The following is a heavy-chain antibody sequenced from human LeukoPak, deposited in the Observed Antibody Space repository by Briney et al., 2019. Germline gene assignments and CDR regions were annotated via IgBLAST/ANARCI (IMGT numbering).Heavy chain of an antibody. V-gene: IGHV3-30-3*01. Sequence: GRSLRLSCAASGFTFSSYAMHWVRQAPGKGLEWVAVISYDGSNKYYADSVKGRFTISRDNAKNSLYLQMNSLRAEDTAVYYCLQVWFGYWGQGTLVTVSS. CDR1: GFTFSSYA. CDR3: LQVWFGY. D-gene: IGHD5-18*01. CDR2: ISYDGSNK. J-gene: IGHJ4*02.